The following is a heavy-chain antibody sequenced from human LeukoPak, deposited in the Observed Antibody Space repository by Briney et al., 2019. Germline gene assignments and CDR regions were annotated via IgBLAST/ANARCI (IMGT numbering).Heavy chain of an antibody. Sequence: ASVKVSCKASGYTFIGYYMHWVRQAPGQGLEWMGRINPNSGGTNYAQKFQGRVTMTRDTSISTAYMELSRLRSDDTAVYYCARGIAAAVHFDYWGQGTLVTVSS. D-gene: IGHD6-13*01. CDR3: ARGIAAAVHFDY. J-gene: IGHJ4*02. CDR2: INPNSGGT. CDR1: GYTFIGYY. V-gene: IGHV1-2*06.